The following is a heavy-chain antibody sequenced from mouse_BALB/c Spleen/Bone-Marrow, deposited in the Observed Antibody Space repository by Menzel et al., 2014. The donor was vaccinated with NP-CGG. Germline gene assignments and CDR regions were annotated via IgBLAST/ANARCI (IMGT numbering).Heavy chain of an antibody. CDR2: IDPANGNT. CDR3: ARSRDYGSSYYAMGY. J-gene: IGHJ4*01. D-gene: IGHD1-1*01. CDR1: GFNIXDTY. Sequence: VQLQQSGAELVKPGASVKLSCTASGFNIXDTYMHWVKQRPEQGLEWIGRIDPANGNTKYDPKFQGKATITADTSSNTAYLQLSSLTSEDTAVYYCARSRDYGSSYYAMGYWGQGTSVTVAS. V-gene: IGHV14-3*02.